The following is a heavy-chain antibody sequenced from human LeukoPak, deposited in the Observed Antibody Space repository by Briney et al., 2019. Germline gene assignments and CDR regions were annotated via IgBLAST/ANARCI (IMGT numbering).Heavy chain of an antibody. CDR2: ISSRSNYI. Sequence: TGGSLRLSCAASGLSLSPSGVRWGRQAPGEGLGWVVSISSRSNYIYYADSVKGLFTISRDNAMNSLYLHLNALRAEDTAVYYCARGRVVVLAATRTSLGDWGRGTLVTVSS. CDR3: ARGRVVVLAATRTSLGD. CDR1: GLSLSPSG. V-gene: IGHV3-21*01. D-gene: IGHD2-15*01. J-gene: IGHJ4*02.